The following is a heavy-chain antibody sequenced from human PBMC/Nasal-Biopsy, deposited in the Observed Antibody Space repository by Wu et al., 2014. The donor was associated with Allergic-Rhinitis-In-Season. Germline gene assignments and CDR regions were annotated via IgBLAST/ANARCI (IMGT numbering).Heavy chain of an antibody. Sequence: LRLSCAASGFTFSNHAMNWVRQAPGKGLEWLSYIHGVSGSTKYADSVKGRFTVSRDNAKNSLYLQMNSLRAEDTALYYCARDDCGSGTCIAGYLAEWGQGTLVTVSS. CDR1: GFTFSNHA. CDR2: IHGVSGST. D-gene: IGHD2-21*01. J-gene: IGHJ1*01. V-gene: IGHV3-48*04. CDR3: ARDDCGSGTCIAGYLAE.